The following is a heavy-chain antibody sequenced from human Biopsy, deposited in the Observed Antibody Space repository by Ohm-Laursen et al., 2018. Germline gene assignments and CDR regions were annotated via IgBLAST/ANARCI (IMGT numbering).Heavy chain of an antibody. Sequence: SVKVPCKASGYTFTGYYMHWVRQAPGQGLEWMGWINPNSGGTNYAQKFQGRVTMTRDTSISTAYMELSRLRSDDTAVYYCATITRGATRFPFDYWGQGTLVTVSS. CDR3: ATITRGATRFPFDY. D-gene: IGHD1-26*01. V-gene: IGHV1-2*02. CDR2: INPNSGGT. J-gene: IGHJ4*02. CDR1: GYTFTGYY.